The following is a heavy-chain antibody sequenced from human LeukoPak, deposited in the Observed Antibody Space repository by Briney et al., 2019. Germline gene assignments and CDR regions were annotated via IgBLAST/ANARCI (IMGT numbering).Heavy chain of an antibody. CDR3: ARDARGSGYSYFDY. V-gene: IGHV1-69*04. D-gene: IGHD3-22*01. Sequence: SVKVSCKASGGTFSSYAISWVRQAPGQGLEWMGRIIPILGIANYVQKFQGRVTITADKSTSTAYMELSSLRSEDTAVYYCARDARGSGYSYFDYWGQGTLVTVSS. CDR1: GGTFSSYA. J-gene: IGHJ4*02. CDR2: IIPILGIA.